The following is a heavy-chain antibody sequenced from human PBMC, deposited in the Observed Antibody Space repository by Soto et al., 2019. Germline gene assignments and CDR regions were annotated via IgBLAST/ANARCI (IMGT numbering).Heavy chain of an antibody. V-gene: IGHV3-30-3*01. CDR1: GFTFINYA. D-gene: IGHD1-1*01. CDR3: ARDKVKGTMNIL. J-gene: IGHJ4*02. Sequence: PGGSLRLSCAASGFTFINYAMHWVRQAPGKGLEWVAVISYDGSNKYYADSVKGRFTISRDNSKNTMYLQMNSLSAEDTAVYHCARDKVKGTMNILWGQGTLVTVSS. CDR2: ISYDGSNK.